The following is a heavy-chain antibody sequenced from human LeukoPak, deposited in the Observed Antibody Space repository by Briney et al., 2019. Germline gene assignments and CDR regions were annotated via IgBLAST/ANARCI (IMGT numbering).Heavy chain of an antibody. CDR3: ARDFRYSGSTIDY. Sequence: GRSLRLSCAASGFTFSSYAMHWVRQAPGKGLEWVAVISYDGSNKYYADSVKGRFTISRDNSKNTLYLQMNSLRAEDTAVYYCARDFRYSGSTIDYWGQGTLVTVSS. V-gene: IGHV3-30-3*01. CDR1: GFTFSSYA. J-gene: IGHJ4*02. D-gene: IGHD1-26*01. CDR2: ISYDGSNK.